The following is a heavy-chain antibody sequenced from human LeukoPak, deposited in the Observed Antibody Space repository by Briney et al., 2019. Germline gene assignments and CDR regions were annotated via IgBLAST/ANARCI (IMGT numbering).Heavy chain of an antibody. V-gene: IGHV4-59*01. CDR1: GGSISSYY. J-gene: IGHJ6*03. D-gene: IGHD1-26*01. CDR2: IHYSGST. Sequence: PSETLSLTCTVSGGSISSYYWSWIRQPPGKGLEWIGYIHYSGSTNYNPSLKSRVTISVDTSKNQFSLKLSSVTAADTAVYYCARDSPFSGSMDVWGKGTTVTVSS. CDR3: ARDSPFSGSMDV.